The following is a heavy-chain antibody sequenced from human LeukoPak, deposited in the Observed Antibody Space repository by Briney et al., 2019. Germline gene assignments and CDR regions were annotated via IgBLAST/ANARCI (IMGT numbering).Heavy chain of an antibody. CDR2: ISGSGGST. D-gene: IGHD4-17*01. CDR3: VKVGDYGDYFDY. J-gene: IGHJ4*02. V-gene: IGHV3-23*01. Sequence: QSGGSLKLSCAASGFTFRSYAMSWVRQAPGKGLEWVSVISGSGGSTPYADSVKGRFTISRDNSKNTLYLQMSSLRAEDTAVYYCVKVGDYGDYFDYWGQGTLVTVSS. CDR1: GFTFRSYA.